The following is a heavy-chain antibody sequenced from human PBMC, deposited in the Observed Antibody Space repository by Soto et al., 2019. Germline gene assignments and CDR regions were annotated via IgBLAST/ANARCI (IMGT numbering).Heavy chain of an antibody. Sequence: PSETLSLTCTVSGGSISSSSYYWGWIRQPPGKGLEWVGSIYYSGSTYYNPSLKSRVTISVDTSKNQFSLKLSSVTAADTAVYYCARHSGYSGYDDVGWYFDLWGRGTLVTVSS. CDR2: IYYSGST. D-gene: IGHD5-12*01. J-gene: IGHJ2*01. V-gene: IGHV4-39*01. CDR3: ARHSGYSGYDDVGWYFDL. CDR1: GGSISSSSYY.